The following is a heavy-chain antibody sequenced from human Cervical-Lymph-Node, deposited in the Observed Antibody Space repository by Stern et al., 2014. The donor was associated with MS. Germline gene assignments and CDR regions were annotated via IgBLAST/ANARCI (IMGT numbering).Heavy chain of an antibody. CDR2: MNPNRGNT. J-gene: IGHJ5*02. CDR3: ARELGYCSSTSCYGGGNWFDP. Sequence: VQLVQSGAEVKKPGASVKVSCKASGYTFTSYDINWVRQATGQGLEWMGWMNPNRGNTGYAQKFQGRVTMTRNTSISTAYMELSSLRSEDTAVYYCARELGYCSSTSCYGGGNWFDPWGQGTLVTVSS. CDR1: GYTFTSYD. V-gene: IGHV1-8*01. D-gene: IGHD2-2*01.